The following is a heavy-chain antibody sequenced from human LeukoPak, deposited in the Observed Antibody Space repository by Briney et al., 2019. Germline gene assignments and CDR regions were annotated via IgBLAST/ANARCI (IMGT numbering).Heavy chain of an antibody. CDR2: ISGSGGST. CDR3: AKEVAARHNYFDY. J-gene: IGHJ4*02. CDR1: GFTFNNYW. D-gene: IGHD6-6*01. Sequence: PGGSLRLSCAASGFTFNNYWMTWVRQAPGKGLEWVSAISGSGGSTYYADSVKGRFTISRDNSKNTLYLQMNSLRAEDTAVYYCAKEVAARHNYFDYWGQGTLVTVSS. V-gene: IGHV3-23*01.